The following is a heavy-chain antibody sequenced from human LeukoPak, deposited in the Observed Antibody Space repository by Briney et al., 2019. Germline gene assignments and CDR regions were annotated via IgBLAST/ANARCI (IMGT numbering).Heavy chain of an antibody. CDR2: IRSIGGST. D-gene: IGHD6-19*01. J-gene: IGHJ4*02. CDR3: VKDGDSAGWYYYFDY. CDR1: GFTFSSYA. Sequence: QPGESLRLSCSASGFTFSSYAMHCVRQAPGKGLEYVSWIRSIGGSTNYADSVKGRFTISRDNSKNTVYLQMSSLRAEDTAVYYCVKDGDSAGWYYYFDYWGQGTLVTVSS. V-gene: IGHV3-64D*06.